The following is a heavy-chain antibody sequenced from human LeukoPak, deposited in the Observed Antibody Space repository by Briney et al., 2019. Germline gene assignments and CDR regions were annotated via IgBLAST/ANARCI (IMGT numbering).Heavy chain of an antibody. D-gene: IGHD3-9*01. V-gene: IGHV3-33*06. CDR1: AFIFSSYG. J-gene: IGHJ4*02. Sequence: GGCLSLSCAASAFIFSSYGVHSVRQAPGKGLEWLAVIWYDGSNKYYADSVKGRFTISRDNSKNTLYLQMNSLRAEDTAVYYCANEIRDILTGYPLYYFDYWGQGTLVTVSS. CDR2: IWYDGSNK. CDR3: ANEIRDILTGYPLYYFDY.